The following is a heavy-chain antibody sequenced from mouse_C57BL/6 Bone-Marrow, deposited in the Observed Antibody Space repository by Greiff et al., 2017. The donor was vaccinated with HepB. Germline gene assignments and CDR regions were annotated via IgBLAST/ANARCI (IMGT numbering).Heavy chain of an antibody. CDR1: GYSITSGYY. CDR2: ISYDGSN. CDR3: ARDPHYYGSSYWYFDV. D-gene: IGHD1-1*01. Sequence: EVQLQQSGPGLVKPSQSLSLTCSVTGYSITSGYYWNWIRQFPGNKLEWMGYISYDGSNNYNPSLKNRISITRDTSKNQVFLKLNSVTTEDTATYYGARDPHYYGSSYWYFDVWGTGTTVTVSS. V-gene: IGHV3-6*01. J-gene: IGHJ1*03.